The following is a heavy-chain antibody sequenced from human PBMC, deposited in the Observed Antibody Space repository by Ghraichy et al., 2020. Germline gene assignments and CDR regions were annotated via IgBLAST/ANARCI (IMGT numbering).Heavy chain of an antibody. V-gene: IGHV4-38-2*02. Sequence: SETLSLTFTVSGYSISSGYYWGWIRQPPGKGLEWIGSIYHSGSTYYNPSLKSRVTISVDTSKNQFSLKLSSVTAADTAVYYCAREVPQGFGDIPYYFDYWGQGTLVTVSS. J-gene: IGHJ4*02. CDR1: GYSISSGYY. D-gene: IGHD3-10*01. CDR2: IYHSGST. CDR3: AREVPQGFGDIPYYFDY.